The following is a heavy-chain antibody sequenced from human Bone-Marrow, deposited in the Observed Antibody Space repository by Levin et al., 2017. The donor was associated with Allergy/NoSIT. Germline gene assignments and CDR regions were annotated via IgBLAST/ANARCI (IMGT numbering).Heavy chain of an antibody. CDR3: ARDLIAETGDGPKIENDY. V-gene: IGHV3-7*01. CDR1: GFTFSSYW. J-gene: IGHJ4*02. Sequence: GGSLRLSCAASGFTFSSYWMSWVRQAPGKGLEWVANIKQDGSEKYYVDSVKGRFTISRDNAKNSLYLQMNSLRAEDTAVYYCARDLIAETGDGPKIENDYWGQGTLVTVSS. CDR2: IKQDGSEK. D-gene: IGHD7-27*01.